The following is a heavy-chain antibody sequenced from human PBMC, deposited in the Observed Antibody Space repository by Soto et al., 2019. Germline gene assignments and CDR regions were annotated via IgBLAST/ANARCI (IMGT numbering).Heavy chain of an antibody. J-gene: IGHJ6*02. CDR3: DIDHSATEWFSPRILWGMDV. V-gene: IGHV4-34*01. D-gene: IGHD3-3*01. CDR2: INHSGRT. CDR1: GGSFTGYY. Sequence: QVQLQQWGAGLLKPWETLSLTCAVYGGSFTGYYWSWVPQPPGKGLEWIWEINHSGRTSYNPSLDSRVTISIDTSENHFSLELSAVTAADTAVYYCDIDHSATEWFSPRILWGMDVWGQGTTVTVSS.